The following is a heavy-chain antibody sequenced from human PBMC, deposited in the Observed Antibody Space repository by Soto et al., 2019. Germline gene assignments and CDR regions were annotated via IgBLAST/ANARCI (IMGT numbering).Heavy chain of an antibody. CDR3: ARDAVPFYGDYGWFDP. CDR2: IIPILGIA. V-gene: IGHV1-69*08. CDR1: GGTFSSYT. D-gene: IGHD4-17*01. Sequence: QVQLVQSGAEVKKPGSSVKVSCKASGGTFSSYTFSWVRQAPGQGLEWMGRIIPILGIANYAQKLQVRVTITADKSTSTAYMELSSLRSEDTAVYYCARDAVPFYGDYGWFDPWGQGTLVTVSS. J-gene: IGHJ5*02.